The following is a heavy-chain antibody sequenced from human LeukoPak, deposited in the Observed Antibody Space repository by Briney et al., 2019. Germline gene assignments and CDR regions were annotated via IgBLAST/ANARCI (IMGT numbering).Heavy chain of an antibody. CDR2: INHSGST. CDR3: ARGLGVRGVPDY. J-gene: IGHJ4*02. D-gene: IGHD3-10*01. Sequence: SETLSLTCAVYGGSFSGYYWSWIRQPPGKGLEWIGEINHSGSTNYNPSLKSRVTISVDTSKNQFPLKLSSVTAADTAVYYCARGLGVRGVPDYWGQGTLVTVSS. CDR1: GGSFSGYY. V-gene: IGHV4-34*01.